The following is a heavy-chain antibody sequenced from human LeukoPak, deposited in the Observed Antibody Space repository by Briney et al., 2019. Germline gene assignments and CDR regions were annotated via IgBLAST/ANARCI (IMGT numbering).Heavy chain of an antibody. CDR3: TTGGYGGQFDY. Sequence: GGSLRLSCAASGFAFSNAWMSWVRQAPGKGRDWVGRIKSKTDGGTTDYAAPVKGRFTISRDDSKNTLYLQMNSLKTEDTAVYYCTTGGYGGQFDYWGQGTLVTVSS. V-gene: IGHV3-15*01. CDR1: GFAFSNAW. J-gene: IGHJ4*02. D-gene: IGHD5-12*01. CDR2: IKSKTDGGTT.